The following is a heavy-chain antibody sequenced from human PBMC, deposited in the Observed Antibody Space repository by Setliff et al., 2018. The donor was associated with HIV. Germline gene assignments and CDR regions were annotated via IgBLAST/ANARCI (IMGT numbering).Heavy chain of an antibody. CDR2: ITPISGTA. Sequence: SVKVSCKASGGTFSSYGISWVRQAPGQGLEWMGGITPISGTANYAQKFQGRVTIAADEFTSTAYMELSSLRSGDTAVYYCASHAKTVDTGLFDYWGQGTQVTVSS. D-gene: IGHD4-4*01. CDR1: GGTFSSYG. CDR3: ASHAKTVDTGLFDY. J-gene: IGHJ4*02. V-gene: IGHV1-69*13.